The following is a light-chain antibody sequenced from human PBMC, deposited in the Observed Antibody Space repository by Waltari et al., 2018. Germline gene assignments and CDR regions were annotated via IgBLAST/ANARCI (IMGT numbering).Light chain of an antibody. Sequence: QSALTQPASVSGSPGQSVTISRTGTSHAAGFSHSVSWYQDHPGQGPKVIIYDVSDRPSGVSARFSGSKSGNTASLTISGLQAEDEADYYCSSESSDKVVLFGGGTKVTVL. V-gene: IGLV2-14*03. CDR1: SHAAGFSHS. J-gene: IGLJ3*02. CDR3: SSESSDKVVL. CDR2: DVS.